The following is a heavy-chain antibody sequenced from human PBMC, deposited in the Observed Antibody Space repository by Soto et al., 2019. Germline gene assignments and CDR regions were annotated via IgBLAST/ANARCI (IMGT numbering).Heavy chain of an antibody. CDR2: ISGSGGST. CDR1: GFTFSSYA. J-gene: IGHJ5*02. D-gene: IGHD3-10*01. Sequence: EVQLLESGGGLVQPGGSLRLSCAASGFTFSSYAMSWVRQAPGKGLEWVSAISGSGGSTYYADSVKGRFTISRDNSKNTLYLQMNSLRAEDTAVYYFAKAPHWDYYGSGSYHWGQGTLVTVSS. V-gene: IGHV3-23*01. CDR3: AKAPHWDYYGSGSYH.